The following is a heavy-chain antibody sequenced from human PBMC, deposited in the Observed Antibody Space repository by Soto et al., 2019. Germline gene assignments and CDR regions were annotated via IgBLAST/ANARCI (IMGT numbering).Heavy chain of an antibody. Sequence: SVNVSCKASGCTFSSYAISWVRQAPGQGLEWMGGIIPIFGTANYAQKFQGRVTITADKTTSTAYMELSSLRSEDTAVNYCARVGGGDYYGMDVGGQGTTVTVSS. D-gene: IGHD2-21*01. CDR2: IIPIFGTA. CDR3: ARVGGGDYYGMDV. V-gene: IGHV1-69*06. CDR1: GCTFSSYA. J-gene: IGHJ6*02.